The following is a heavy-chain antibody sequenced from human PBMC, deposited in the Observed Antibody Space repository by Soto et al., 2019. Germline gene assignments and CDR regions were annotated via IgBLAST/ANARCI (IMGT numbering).Heavy chain of an antibody. CDR1: GDSYRISTFS. D-gene: IGHD6-19*01. Sequence: PSETLSLTCNMSGDSYRISTFSWIWIRHPPGKALQWIGFIYQSGVTSYNPSLASRVSISLDRSNNQCSLKLKSVTAADTAVYFCAGMPYTSGLRFDPWGPGTLVTVSS. CDR3: AGMPYTSGLRFDP. J-gene: IGHJ5*02. CDR2: IYQSGVT. V-gene: IGHV4-30-2*01.